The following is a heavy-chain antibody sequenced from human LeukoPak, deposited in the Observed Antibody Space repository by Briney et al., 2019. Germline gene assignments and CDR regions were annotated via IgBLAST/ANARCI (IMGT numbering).Heavy chain of an antibody. CDR3: ARDGGRKLDY. V-gene: IGHV4-31*03. J-gene: IGHJ4*02. Sequence: SETLSLTCTVSGGSISSGGYDWGWLRQHGGKGLEWIGYIYYSGSTYYHPSLKSRFTISVDTSKNQFSLKLSSVTAADTAVYYCARDGGRKLDYWGQGTLVTVSS. CDR1: GGSISSGGYD. D-gene: IGHD3-16*01. CDR2: IYYSGST.